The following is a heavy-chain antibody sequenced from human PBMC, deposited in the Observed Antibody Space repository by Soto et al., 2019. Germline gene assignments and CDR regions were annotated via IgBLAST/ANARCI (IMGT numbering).Heavy chain of an antibody. J-gene: IGHJ6*02. CDR2: INPNSVGT. CDR3: ATLWFGELPYYYYGMDV. D-gene: IGHD3-10*01. Sequence: ASVKVSCKASGYTFTGHYMHWVRQAPGQGLEWMGWINPNSVGTNYAQKFQGRVTMTRDTSISTAYMELSRLRSDDTAVYYCATLWFGELPYYYYGMDVWGQGTTVTVSS. CDR1: GYTFTGHY. V-gene: IGHV1-2*02.